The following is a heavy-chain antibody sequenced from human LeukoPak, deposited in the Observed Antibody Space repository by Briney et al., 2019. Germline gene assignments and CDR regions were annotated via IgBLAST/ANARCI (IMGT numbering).Heavy chain of an antibody. Sequence: SETLSLTCTVSGGSISSYYWSWIRQPPGKGLEWIGRIYNSGNTNYNPSLRSRVTMSVDTSKNQFSLKLSSVTAADTAVYYCARGTADLDYWGQGSLVTVSS. CDR1: GGSISSYY. D-gene: IGHD6-13*01. V-gene: IGHV4-4*07. J-gene: IGHJ4*02. CDR3: ARGTADLDY. CDR2: IYNSGNT.